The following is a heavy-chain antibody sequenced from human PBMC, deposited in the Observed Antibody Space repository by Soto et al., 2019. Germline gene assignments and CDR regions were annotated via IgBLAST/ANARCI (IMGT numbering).Heavy chain of an antibody. CDR2: IYHSGST. D-gene: IGHD2-15*01. Sequence: QLQLQESGSGLVKPSQTLSLTCAVSGGSISSGGYSWSWIRQPPGKGLEWIGYIYHSGSTYYNPSLKSRVNISVDRSKNQFSLKLSSVTAADTAVYYCAREVIGYCSGGSCYPDAFDIWGQGTMVTVSS. CDR3: AREVIGYCSGGSCYPDAFDI. V-gene: IGHV4-30-2*01. J-gene: IGHJ3*02. CDR1: GGSISSGGYS.